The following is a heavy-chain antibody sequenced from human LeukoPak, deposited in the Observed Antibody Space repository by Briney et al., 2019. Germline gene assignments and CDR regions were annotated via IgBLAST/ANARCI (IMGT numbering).Heavy chain of an antibody. V-gene: IGHV3-23*01. Sequence: GGSLRLSCTASGFTLTTYAMSWVRQAPGKGLEWVSAISIGGGTYYADPVKGRFAISRDNSKNTLYLQMNSLRADDTAVYYCAKRAGREFDYWGQGTLVTVSS. D-gene: IGHD1-14*01. CDR3: AKRAGREFDY. CDR1: GFTLTTYA. J-gene: IGHJ4*02. CDR2: ISIGGGT.